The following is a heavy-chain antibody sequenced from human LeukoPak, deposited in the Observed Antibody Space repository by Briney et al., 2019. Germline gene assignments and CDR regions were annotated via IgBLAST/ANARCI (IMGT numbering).Heavy chain of an antibody. CDR2: IYYSGST. D-gene: IGHD5-18*01. J-gene: IGHJ4*02. CDR1: GGSISSSSYY. Sequence: SETLSLTCTVSGGSISSSSYYWGWIRQPPGQGLEWIGSIYYSGSTYYNPSLKSRVTISVDTSKNQFSLKLSSVTAADTAVYYCARAASYGGYSYGPYYFDYWGQGTLVTVSS. CDR3: ARAASYGGYSYGPYYFDY. V-gene: IGHV4-39*07.